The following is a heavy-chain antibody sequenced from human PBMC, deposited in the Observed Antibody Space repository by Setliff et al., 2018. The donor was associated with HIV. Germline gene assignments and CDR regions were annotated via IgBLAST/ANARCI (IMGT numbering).Heavy chain of an antibody. Sequence: ASVKVSCKTSGYTFTAYYIHWVRQAPGQGLEWMGWINSNNGGTKYAQNFQGRVTMTRDTSITTAYMELSSLISDDTAVYYCARDLRNSNTLFGVLNFVFDLWGQGTLVTVSS. D-gene: IGHD3-3*01. CDR3: ARDLRNSNTLFGVLNFVFDL. CDR2: INSNNGGT. CDR1: GYTFTAYY. J-gene: IGHJ4*02. V-gene: IGHV1-2*02.